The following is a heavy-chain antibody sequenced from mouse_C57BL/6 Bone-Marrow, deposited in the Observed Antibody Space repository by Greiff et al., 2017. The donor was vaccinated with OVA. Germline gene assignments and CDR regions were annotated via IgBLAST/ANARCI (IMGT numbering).Heavy chain of an antibody. J-gene: IGHJ2*01. CDR3: ANRYFDY. Sequence: VQLQQPGAELVRPGSSVKLSCKASGYTFTSYWMHWVKQRPIQGLEWIGNIDPSDSETHYNQKFQDKATLTVDKSSSTAYMQLSSLISEDAAVYYCANRYFDYWGQGTTLTVSS. CDR1: GYTFTSYW. V-gene: IGHV1-52*01. CDR2: IDPSDSET.